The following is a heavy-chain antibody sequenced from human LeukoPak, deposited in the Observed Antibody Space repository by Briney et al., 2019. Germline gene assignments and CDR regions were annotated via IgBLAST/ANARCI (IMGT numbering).Heavy chain of an antibody. J-gene: IGHJ6*02. CDR1: GFTFSSYA. V-gene: IGHV3-23*01. Sequence: AGGSLRLSCAVSGFTFSSYAMSWVRQAPGKGLEWVSAISGSGGSTYYADSAKGRFTISRDNSKNTLYLQMNSLRAEDTAVYYCAVYSSSWVYYYYGMDVWGQGTTVTVSS. CDR2: ISGSGGST. CDR3: AVYSSSWVYYYYGMDV. D-gene: IGHD6-13*01.